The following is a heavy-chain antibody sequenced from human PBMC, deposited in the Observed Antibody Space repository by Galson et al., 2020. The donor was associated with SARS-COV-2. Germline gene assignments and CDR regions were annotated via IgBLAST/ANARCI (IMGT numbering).Heavy chain of an antibody. Sequence: GGSLRLSCAASGFTFSRFDMSWVRQAPGKALEWVSAISGSHSGAITRTHYIDSVKGRFTISRDNSKSTLYLQMNSLRVEDSGVYYCPAPASRGWYFDLWGRGTLVTVSS. J-gene: IGHJ2*01. V-gene: IGHV3-23*01. D-gene: IGHD2-2*01. CDR3: PAPASRGWYFDL. CDR2: ISGSHSGAITRT. CDR1: GFTFSRFD.